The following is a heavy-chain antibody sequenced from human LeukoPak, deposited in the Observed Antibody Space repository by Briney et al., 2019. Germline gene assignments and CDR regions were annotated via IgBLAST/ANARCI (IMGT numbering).Heavy chain of an antibody. CDR3: ARGPLYCSGGSCYEYYGMDV. CDR1: GGSISSGGYS. J-gene: IGHJ6*02. V-gene: IGHV4-30-2*01. D-gene: IGHD2-15*01. CDR2: IYHSGST. Sequence: PSETLSLTCAVSGGSISSGGYSWSWIRQPPGKGLEWIGYIYHSGSTCYNPSLKSRVTISVDRSKNQFSLKLSSVTAADTAVYYCARGPLYCSGGSCYEYYGMDVWGQGTTVTVSS.